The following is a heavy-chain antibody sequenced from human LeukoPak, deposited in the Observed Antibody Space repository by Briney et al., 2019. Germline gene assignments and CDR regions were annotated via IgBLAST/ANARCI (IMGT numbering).Heavy chain of an antibody. Sequence: GGSLRLSCAASGFTFSSYSMNWVRQAPGKGLEWVSSISSSSSYIYYADSVKGRFTISRDNAKNSLYLQMNSLRAEDTAVHYCARHPSGYCSGGSCYLRIDYWGQGTLVTVSS. V-gene: IGHV3-21*01. CDR2: ISSSSSYI. D-gene: IGHD2-15*01. J-gene: IGHJ4*02. CDR1: GFTFSSYS. CDR3: ARHPSGYCSGGSCYLRIDY.